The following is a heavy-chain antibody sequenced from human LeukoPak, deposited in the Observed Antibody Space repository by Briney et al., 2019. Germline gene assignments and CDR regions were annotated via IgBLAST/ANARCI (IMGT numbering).Heavy chain of an antibody. Sequence: GGSLRLSCAASGFTFSSYEMNWVRQAPGKGLEGVSYISSSGGTIYYADSVKGRFTISRDNAKNSLYLQMNSLRAEDTAVYYCARGGRYFDWLLGYWGQGTLVTVSS. CDR2: ISSSGGTI. V-gene: IGHV3-48*03. D-gene: IGHD3-9*01. CDR3: ARGGRYFDWLLGY. J-gene: IGHJ4*02. CDR1: GFTFSSYE.